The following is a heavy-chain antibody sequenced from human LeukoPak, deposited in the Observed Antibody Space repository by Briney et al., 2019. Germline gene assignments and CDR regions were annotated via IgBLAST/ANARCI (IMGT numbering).Heavy chain of an antibody. Sequence: GGSLRLSCAASGFTFSNYNINWVRQAPGKGLEWVSSISSSSSYIYYADSVKGRFTISRAHAKNSLYLQMDSLRAEDTAVYYCARDRCTGGSCYGFDYWGQGTLVTVSS. J-gene: IGHJ4*02. CDR2: ISSSSSYI. V-gene: IGHV3-21*01. CDR1: GFTFSNYN. D-gene: IGHD2-15*01. CDR3: ARDRCTGGSCYGFDY.